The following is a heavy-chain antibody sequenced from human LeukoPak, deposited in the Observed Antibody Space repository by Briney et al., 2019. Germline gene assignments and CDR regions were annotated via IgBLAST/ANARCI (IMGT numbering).Heavy chain of an antibody. CDR1: GGLFSGSY. J-gene: IGHJ4*02. V-gene: IGHV4-34*01. CDR2: INHSGST. D-gene: IGHD1-26*01. CDR3: VTGPTREWEVGPDY. Sequence: SETPSLTCAIYGGLFSGSYWTWIRQPPGKGLEWIGEINHSGSTKYNPSLKSRVTISADTSKNQFSLNLSSVTAADTAVYYCVTGPTREWEVGPDYWGQGTLVTVSS.